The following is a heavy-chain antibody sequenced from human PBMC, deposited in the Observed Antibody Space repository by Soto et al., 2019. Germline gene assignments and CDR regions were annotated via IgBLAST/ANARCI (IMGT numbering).Heavy chain of an antibody. D-gene: IGHD2-2*01. CDR2: INPNSGGT. J-gene: IGHJ3*02. CDR1: GYTFTGFY. CDR3: ARTRGYCSSTSCSSFDI. V-gene: IGHV1-2*04. Sequence: GASVKVSCKASGYTFTGFYMHWGRQAPGQRLEWMGWINPNSGGTNYAKKFQGWVTMTRDTSISTAYMELSRLRSDDTAVYYCARTRGYCSSTSCSSFDIWGQGTMVTVSS.